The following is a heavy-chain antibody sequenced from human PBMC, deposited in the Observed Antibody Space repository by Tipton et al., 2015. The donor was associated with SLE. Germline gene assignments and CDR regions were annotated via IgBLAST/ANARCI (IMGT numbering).Heavy chain of an antibody. J-gene: IGHJ4*02. V-gene: IGHV4-59*08. CDR1: GGSISSHY. D-gene: IGHD4-11*01. CDR3: ARHHYSNYVHDY. Sequence: TLSLTCTVSGGSISSHYWSWIRQPPGKGLEWIGSIYYSGSTYYNPSLKSRVTISVDTSKNQFSLKLSSVTAADTAVYYCARHHYSNYVHDYWGQGTLVTVSS. CDR2: IYYSGST.